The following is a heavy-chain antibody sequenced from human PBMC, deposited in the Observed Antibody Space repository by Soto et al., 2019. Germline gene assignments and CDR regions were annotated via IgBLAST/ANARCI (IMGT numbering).Heavy chain of an antibody. D-gene: IGHD2-2*01. Sequence: QVQLVQSGAEVKKPGSSVQFSCKASGGTFSSYAISWVRQAPGQGLEWMGGIIPIFGTANYAQKFQGRVTITADESTSTAYMELSSLRSEDTAVYYCARHVPAAGYYYGMDVWGQGTTVTVSS. V-gene: IGHV1-69*12. CDR3: ARHVPAAGYYYGMDV. CDR2: IIPIFGTA. CDR1: GGTFSSYA. J-gene: IGHJ6*02.